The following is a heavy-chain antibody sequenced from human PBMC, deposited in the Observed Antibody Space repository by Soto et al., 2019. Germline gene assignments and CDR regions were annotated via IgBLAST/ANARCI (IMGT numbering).Heavy chain of an antibody. V-gene: IGHV4-59*01. CDR2: IYYSGST. Sequence: QVQLQESGPGLVKPSETLSLTCTVSGGSISSYYWSWIRQPPGKGLEWIGYIYYSGSTNYNPSLKSRVTISVDTSKNQFSLKLSSVTAADTAMYYCARFIAAATNWFDPWGQGTLVTVSS. J-gene: IGHJ5*02. CDR3: ARFIAAATNWFDP. CDR1: GGSISSYY. D-gene: IGHD6-13*01.